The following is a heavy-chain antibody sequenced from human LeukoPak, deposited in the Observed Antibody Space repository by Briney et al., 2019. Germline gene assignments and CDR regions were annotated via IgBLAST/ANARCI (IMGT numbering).Heavy chain of an antibody. CDR1: GGSISSYY. D-gene: IGHD3-10*01. V-gene: IGHV4-59*12. Sequence: SSEALSLTCTVPGGSISSYYWSWIRQPPGKGLEWIGYIYYSGSTNYNPSLKSRVTISVDTSKNQFSLKLSSVTAADTAVYYCARGVPYYYGSGSFTFDYWGQGTLVTVSS. J-gene: IGHJ4*02. CDR3: ARGVPYYYGSGSFTFDY. CDR2: IYYSGST.